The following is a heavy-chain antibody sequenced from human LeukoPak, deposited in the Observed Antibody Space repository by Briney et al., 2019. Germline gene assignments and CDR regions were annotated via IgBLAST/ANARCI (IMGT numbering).Heavy chain of an antibody. Sequence: GGSLRLSCAASGFTFSSYWMSWVRQAPGKGLEWVANIKQDGSEKYYVDSVKGRFTISRDNAKNSLYLQMKSLRAEDTAVYYCARGSPSRFYSSGPEAFFDYWGQGTLVTVSS. D-gene: IGHD6-19*01. CDR1: GFTFSSYW. CDR2: IKQDGSEK. V-gene: IGHV3-7*03. CDR3: ARGSPSRFYSSGPEAFFDY. J-gene: IGHJ4*02.